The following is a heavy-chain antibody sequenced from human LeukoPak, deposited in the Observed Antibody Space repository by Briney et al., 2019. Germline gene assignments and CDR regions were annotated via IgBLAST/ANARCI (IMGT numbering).Heavy chain of an antibody. D-gene: IGHD5-18*01. Sequence: GGSLRLSCAASGFTFSSYSMNWVRQAPGKGLEWVSSISSSSSYYADSVKGRFTISRDNAKNSLYLQMNSLRAEDTAVHYCARVGRGYSYGYWGQGTLVTVSS. J-gene: IGHJ4*02. CDR3: ARVGRGYSYGY. CDR1: GFTFSSYS. CDR2: ISSSSS. V-gene: IGHV3-21*01.